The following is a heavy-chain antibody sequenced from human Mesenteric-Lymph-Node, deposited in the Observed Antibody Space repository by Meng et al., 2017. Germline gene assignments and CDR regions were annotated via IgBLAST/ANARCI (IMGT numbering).Heavy chain of an antibody. CDR1: GFSFISYS. V-gene: IGHV3-21*01. CDR3: ARDSTPFQV. Sequence: GESLKISCAASGFSFISYSMNWVRQAPGKGLEWVSSISSSSSYIYYADSVKGRFTISRDNAKNSLYLQMNSLRAEDTAVYYCARDSTPFQVWGQGTLVTVSS. D-gene: IGHD2-21*01. J-gene: IGHJ4*02. CDR2: ISSSSSYI.